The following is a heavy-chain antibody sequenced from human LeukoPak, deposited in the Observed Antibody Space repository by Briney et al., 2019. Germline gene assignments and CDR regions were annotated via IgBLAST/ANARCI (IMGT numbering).Heavy chain of an antibody. J-gene: IGHJ5*02. CDR2: IIPILGIA. CDR1: GGTFSSYA. D-gene: IGHD6-19*01. CDR3: ARDKGGSSGWYPTYNWFDP. Sequence: SVKVSCKASGGTFSSYAISWVRQAPGQGLEWMGRIIPILGIANYAQKFQGRVTVTADKSTSTAYMELSSLRSEDTAVYYCARDKGGSSGWYPTYNWFDPWGQGTLVTVSS. V-gene: IGHV1-69*04.